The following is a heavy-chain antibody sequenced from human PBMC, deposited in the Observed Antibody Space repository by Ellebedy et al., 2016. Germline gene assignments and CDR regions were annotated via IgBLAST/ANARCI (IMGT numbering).Heavy chain of an antibody. D-gene: IGHD3-10*01. CDR1: GFIVRNNY. CDR2: IYSGGST. Sequence: GGSLRLSCAAPGFIVRNNYMNWVRQAPGKALEWVSGIYSGGSTHFADSVKGRFTISRDNSKNTLWLQMYSLRAEDTALYYCARGLLRGDLAFDIWGQGTMVTVSS. CDR3: ARGLLRGDLAFDI. J-gene: IGHJ3*02. V-gene: IGHV3-53*01.